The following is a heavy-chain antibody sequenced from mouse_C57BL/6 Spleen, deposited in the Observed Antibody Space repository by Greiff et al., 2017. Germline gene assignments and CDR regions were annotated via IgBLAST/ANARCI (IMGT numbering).Heavy chain of an antibody. CDR2: INYDGSST. Sequence: EVKLVESEGGLVQPGSSMKLSCTASGFTFSDYYMAWVRQVPEKGLEWVANINYDGSSTYYLDSLKSRFIISRDNAQNILYLQMSSLKSEDTATYYGARSYYGYDEGGSDFDYWGQGTTLTVSS. CDR3: ARSYYGYDEGGSDFDY. CDR1: GFTFSDYY. V-gene: IGHV5-16*01. J-gene: IGHJ2*01. D-gene: IGHD2-9*01.